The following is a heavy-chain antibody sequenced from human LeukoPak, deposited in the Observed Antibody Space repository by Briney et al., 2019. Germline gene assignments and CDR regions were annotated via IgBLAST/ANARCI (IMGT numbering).Heavy chain of an antibody. D-gene: IGHD5-18*01. CDR1: GFTFSSYD. Sequence: GGSLRLSCAASGFTFSSYDMHWVRHATGKGLEWVSAIGTAGDTYYPGSVKGRFTISRENAKNSLYLQMNSLRAGDTAVYYCARGGRGYSYGFGAFDIWGQGTMVTVSS. CDR3: ARGGRGYSYGFGAFDI. CDR2: IGTAGDT. J-gene: IGHJ3*02. V-gene: IGHV3-13*01.